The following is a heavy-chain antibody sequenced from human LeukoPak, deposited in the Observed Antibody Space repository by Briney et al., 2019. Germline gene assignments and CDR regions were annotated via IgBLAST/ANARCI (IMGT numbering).Heavy chain of an antibody. V-gene: IGHV4-39*01. J-gene: IGHJ4*02. Sequence: SETLSLTCTVSGGSISSSSYYWGWIRQPPGKGLEWIGSIYYSGSTYYNPSLKSRVTISVDTSKNQFSLKLSSVTAADTAVYYCARAFGELLSSFDYWGQGTLVTVSS. CDR3: ARAFGELLSSFDY. D-gene: IGHD3-10*01. CDR2: IYYSGST. CDR1: GGSISSSSYY.